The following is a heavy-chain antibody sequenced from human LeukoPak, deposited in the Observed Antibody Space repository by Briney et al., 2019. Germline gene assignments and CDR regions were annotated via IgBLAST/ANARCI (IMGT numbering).Heavy chain of an antibody. D-gene: IGHD3-3*01. CDR1: GFTFGDYA. J-gene: IGHJ6*04. CDR2: ISWNSGTI. CDR3: AKGGQITIFGVVGDV. V-gene: IGHV3-9*01. Sequence: PGRSLRLSCAASGFTFGDYAMHWVRQAPGKGLKWVTGISWNSGTIGYADSVQGRFTISRDNAKNSLYLQMNSLRAEDTALYYCAKGGQITIFGVVGDVWGKGTTVTVSS.